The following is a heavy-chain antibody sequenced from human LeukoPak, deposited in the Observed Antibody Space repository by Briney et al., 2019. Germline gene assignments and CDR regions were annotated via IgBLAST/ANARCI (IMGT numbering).Heavy chain of an antibody. CDR2: IKQDGSEK. J-gene: IGHJ4*02. V-gene: IGHV3-7*01. CDR3: AREGGGMATILFDY. D-gene: IGHD5-24*01. Sequence: GGSLRLSCAASGFTFSSYWMSWVRQAPGKGREWVANIKQDGSEKYYVDSVKGRFTISRDNAKNSLYLQMNSLRAEDTAVYYCAREGGGMATILFDYWGQGTLVTVSS. CDR1: GFTFSSYW.